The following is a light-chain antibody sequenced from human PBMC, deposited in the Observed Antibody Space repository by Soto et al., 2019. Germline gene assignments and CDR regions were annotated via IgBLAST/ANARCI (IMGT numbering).Light chain of an antibody. CDR2: DDS. J-gene: IGLJ1*01. CDR1: SSDVGGYNH. Sequence: QSALTQPASVSGSPGQSITISCTGTSSDVGGYNHVSWYHHHPGKAPKLLIYDDSHRPSGVSNRFSGSKSGNTASLTISGLQAEDEADYYCSSYTSNSHYVFGTGTKVTVL. V-gene: IGLV2-14*03. CDR3: SSYTSNSHYV.